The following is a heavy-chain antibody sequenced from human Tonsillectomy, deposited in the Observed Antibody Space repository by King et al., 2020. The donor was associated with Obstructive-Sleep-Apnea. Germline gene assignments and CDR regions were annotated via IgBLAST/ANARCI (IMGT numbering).Heavy chain of an antibody. CDR3: ARDLRSGWPSGMDV. CDR2: ISAYNGNT. J-gene: IGHJ6*02. D-gene: IGHD6-19*01. CDR1: GYTFIIYG. Sequence: QLVQSGAEVKKPWASVKGSCKASGYTFIIYGVSWVRQAPGPGLEWMGGISAYNGNTNYAQKLQGRVTMTTDTSTSTAYMELRSLRSDDTAVYYCARDLRSGWPSGMDVWGQGTTVTVSS. V-gene: IGHV1-18*04.